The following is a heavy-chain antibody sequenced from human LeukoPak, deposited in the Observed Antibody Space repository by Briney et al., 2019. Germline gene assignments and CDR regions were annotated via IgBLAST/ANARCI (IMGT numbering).Heavy chain of an antibody. Sequence: PSETLSLTCTVSGSGASINHYYWSWIRQPPGKGLEWIANIQYSGNTNSRPSLQSRVSTSIDTSNNQLSLKLTSVTAADTAVYYCARRMVTNAEDAFDIWGQGAVVTVSS. CDR2: IQYSGNT. D-gene: IGHD2-21*02. V-gene: IGHV4-59*08. CDR3: ARRMVTNAEDAFDI. CDR1: GSGASINHYY. J-gene: IGHJ3*02.